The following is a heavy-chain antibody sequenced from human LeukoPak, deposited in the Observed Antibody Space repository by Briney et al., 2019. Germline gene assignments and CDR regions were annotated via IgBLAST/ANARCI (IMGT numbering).Heavy chain of an antibody. D-gene: IGHD1-1*01. CDR1: GFTFSSYW. CDR2: IKQDGSEE. CDR3: ARHIDWKFDY. V-gene: IGHV3-7*01. J-gene: IGHJ4*02. Sequence: PGGSLRLSCAPSGFTFSSYWMTWVRQAPGKGLEWVANIKQDGSEEYYVDSVKGRFTIFKDNAKNSLYLQMNSLRAEDTAVYYCARHIDWKFDYWGQGTLVTVSS.